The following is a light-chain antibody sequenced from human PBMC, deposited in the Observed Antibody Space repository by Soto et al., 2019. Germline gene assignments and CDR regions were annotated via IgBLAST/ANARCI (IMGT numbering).Light chain of an antibody. J-gene: IGKJ4*01. CDR3: QQFGGSPRLS. Sequence: EVVLTQSPGTLSLSPGERATLSCRASQNVRNNYLSWYQHKPGQALRLLINVASSRATGVPDRFSGSGSGTAFTLTITRLEPEDSAVYYCQQFGGSPRLSFGGGTKVEI. CDR1: QNVRNNY. CDR2: VAS. V-gene: IGKV3-20*01.